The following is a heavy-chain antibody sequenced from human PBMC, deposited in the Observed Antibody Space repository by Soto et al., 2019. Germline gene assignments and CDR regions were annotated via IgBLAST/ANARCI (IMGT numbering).Heavy chain of an antibody. CDR1: GGTFSSYT. Sequence: QVQLVQSGAEVKKPGSSVKVSCKASGGTFSSYTISWVRQAPGQGLEWMGRIIPILGIANYAQKFQGRVTITADKSTSTAYMELSSLRSEDTAVYYCARDVRGDMAPFDPLGKGTLVTVSS. V-gene: IGHV1-69*08. D-gene: IGHD3-10*02. J-gene: IGHJ5*02. CDR3: ARDVRGDMAPFDP. CDR2: IIPILGIA.